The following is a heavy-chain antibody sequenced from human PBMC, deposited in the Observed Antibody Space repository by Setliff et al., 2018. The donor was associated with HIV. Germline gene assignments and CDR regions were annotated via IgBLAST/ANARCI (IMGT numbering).Heavy chain of an antibody. Sequence: PSETLSLTCTVSGGSISGSSYYWGWIRQPPGKGLEWIGSIYYSGSTYYNPSLKSRVTISVDTSKNQFSLKLSSVTAADTAVYYCAMRLGMDVWGQGTTVTVS. CDR1: GGSISGSSYY. CDR2: IYYSGST. V-gene: IGHV4-39*01. D-gene: IGHD3-16*01. J-gene: IGHJ6*02. CDR3: AMRLGMDV.